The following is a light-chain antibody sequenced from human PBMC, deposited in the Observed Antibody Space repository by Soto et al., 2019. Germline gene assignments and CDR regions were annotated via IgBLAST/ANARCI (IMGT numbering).Light chain of an antibody. Sequence: QPVLTQSSSASASLGSSVKLTCTLSSGHSSYIIAWHQQQPGKAPRYLMKLEGSGSYNKGSGVPDRFSGSSSGADRYLTISNLQFADEADYYCEAWDSNTNWVFGGGTQLTVL. J-gene: IGLJ3*02. CDR1: SGHSSYI. V-gene: IGLV4-60*02. CDR3: EAWDSNTNWV. CDR2: LEGSGSY.